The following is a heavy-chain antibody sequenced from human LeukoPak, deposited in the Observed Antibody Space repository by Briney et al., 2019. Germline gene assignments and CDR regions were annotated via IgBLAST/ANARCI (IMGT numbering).Heavy chain of an antibody. Sequence: PGGSLRLSCAASGFTFSSYWMQWVRQAPGKGLVWVSGISWNSGSIGYADSVKGRFTISRDNAKNSLYLQMNSLRAEDTALYYCAKDMAYDFWSGPDYWGQGTLVTVSS. CDR3: AKDMAYDFWSGPDY. CDR2: ISWNSGSI. D-gene: IGHD3-3*01. J-gene: IGHJ4*02. CDR1: GFTFSSYW. V-gene: IGHV3-9*01.